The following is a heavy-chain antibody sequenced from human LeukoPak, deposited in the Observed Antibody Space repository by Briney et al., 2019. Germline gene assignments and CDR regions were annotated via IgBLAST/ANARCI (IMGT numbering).Heavy chain of an antibody. CDR2: ITNGGSTI. D-gene: IGHD3-9*01. V-gene: IGHV3-11*01. CDR3: ARSIGLTGGGVDV. CDR1: GFTFSDYS. J-gene: IGHJ6*02. Sequence: PGGSLRLSCAASGFTFSDYSMNWVRQAPGKGLEWVSYITNGGSTIHHADSAKGRFTISRDNAKETLYLQMNSLRAEDTAVYYCARSIGLTGGGVDVWGQGTTVTVSS.